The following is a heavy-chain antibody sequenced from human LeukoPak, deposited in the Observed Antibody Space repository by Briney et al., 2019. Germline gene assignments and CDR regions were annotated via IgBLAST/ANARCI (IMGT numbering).Heavy chain of an antibody. CDR3: TTEYYYDSTGYYRH. D-gene: IGHD3-22*01. CDR2: IKSKTDGGTT. CDR1: GLTFSNAW. J-gene: IGHJ1*01. V-gene: IGHV3-15*01. Sequence: KSGGSLRLSCAASGLTFSNAWMSWVRQAPGKGLEWVGRIKSKTDGGTTDYAASVKGRLSISRDDSKNTMYLQMNSLKTEDTAVYYCTTEYYYDSTGYYRHWGRGALVTVSS.